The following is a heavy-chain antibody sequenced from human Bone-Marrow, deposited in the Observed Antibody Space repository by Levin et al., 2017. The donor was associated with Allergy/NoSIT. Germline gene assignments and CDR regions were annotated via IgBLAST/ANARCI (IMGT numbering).Heavy chain of an antibody. Sequence: LSLTCAASGFTFSSYEMNWVRQAPGKGLEWVSYISSSGSTIYYADSVKGRFTISRDNAKNSLYLQMNSLRAEDTAVYYCARGGHIVVVPAAMFSRTNWFDPWGQGTLVTVSS. CDR2: ISSSGSTI. D-gene: IGHD2-2*01. J-gene: IGHJ5*02. V-gene: IGHV3-48*03. CDR1: GFTFSSYE. CDR3: ARGGHIVVVPAAMFSRTNWFDP.